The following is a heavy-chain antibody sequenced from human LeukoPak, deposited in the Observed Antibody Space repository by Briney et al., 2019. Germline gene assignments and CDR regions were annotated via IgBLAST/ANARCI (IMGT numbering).Heavy chain of an antibody. Sequence: RGSLRLSCAASGFTFSSYAMSWVRQAPGKGLEWVSAISGSGGSTYYADSVKGRFTISRDNSKNTLYLQMNSRRAEDTAVYYCAKEREYSYDPSAVYFDHWGQGTLVTVSS. J-gene: IGHJ4*02. CDR1: GFTFSSYA. CDR3: AKEREYSYDPSAVYFDH. V-gene: IGHV3-23*01. CDR2: ISGSGGST. D-gene: IGHD5-18*01.